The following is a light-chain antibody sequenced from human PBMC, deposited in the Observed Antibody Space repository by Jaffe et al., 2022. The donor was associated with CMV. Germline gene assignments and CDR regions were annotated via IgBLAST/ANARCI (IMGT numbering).Light chain of an antibody. CDR1: SSNIGSGYD. CDR2: GNN. V-gene: IGLV1-40*01. Sequence: QSVLTQPPSVSGAPGQRVTISCTGSSSNIGSGYDVHWYQQLPGTAPKLIIYGNNNRPSGVPDRFSGSKSGTSASLAISGLQSEDEAVYFCQSHDGRLSAWVFGGGTKLTVL. J-gene: IGLJ3*02. CDR3: QSHDGRLSAWV.